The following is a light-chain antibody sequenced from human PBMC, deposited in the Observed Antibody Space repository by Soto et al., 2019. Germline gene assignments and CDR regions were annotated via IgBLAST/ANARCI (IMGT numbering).Light chain of an antibody. Sequence: VVLTQSPPTLSLSPVERATLSGRASLSVSSYLAWYQQKPGQAPRRLIYDASYRATGIPARFIGSGSGTDFTLTISSLEPEDLAVYYCQQYGTSPNTFGQGTRLEIK. CDR3: QQYGTSPNT. CDR1: LSVSSY. J-gene: IGKJ5*01. V-gene: IGKV3-11*01. CDR2: DAS.